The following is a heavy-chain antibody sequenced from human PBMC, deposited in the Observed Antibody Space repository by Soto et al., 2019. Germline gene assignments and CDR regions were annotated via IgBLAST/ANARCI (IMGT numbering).Heavy chain of an antibody. J-gene: IGHJ4*02. V-gene: IGHV3-33*01. D-gene: IGHD6-13*01. CDR1: GFTFSSYG. Sequence: GGSLRLSCAASGFTFSSYGMHWVRQAPGKGLEWVAVIWYDGSNKYYADSVKGRFTISRDNSKNTLYLQMNSLRAEDTAVYYCARDVVAAADYYFDYWGQGTLVTVSS. CDR2: IWYDGSNK. CDR3: ARDVVAAADYYFDY.